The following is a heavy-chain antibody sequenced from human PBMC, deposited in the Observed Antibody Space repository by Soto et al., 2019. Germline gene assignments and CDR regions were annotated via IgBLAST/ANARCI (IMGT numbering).Heavy chain of an antibody. J-gene: IGHJ6*02. CDR3: ARGFRNGFNV. D-gene: IGHD2-8*01. V-gene: IGHV3-21*01. Sequence: EVQLVESGGGLVKPGGSLRLSCVASGFTLSGYSINWVRHAPGKGLEWVSYISGPSIYIYYADSVKGRFTISRDNAKSAVYLQMNSLRAEDTAVYYCARGFRNGFNVWGQGTTVSVSS. CDR1: GFTLSGYS. CDR2: ISGPSIYI.